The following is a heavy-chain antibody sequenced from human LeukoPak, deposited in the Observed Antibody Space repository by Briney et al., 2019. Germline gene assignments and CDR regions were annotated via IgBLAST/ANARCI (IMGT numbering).Heavy chain of an antibody. V-gene: IGHV3-23*01. CDR1: GFTFSSYA. D-gene: IGHD3-10*01. J-gene: IGHJ3*02. CDR2: ISGSGGST. Sequence: GGSLRLSCAASGFTFSSYAMSWVRQAPGKGLEWVSVISGSGGSTYYADSVKGRFTISRDNSKNTLYLQMNSLRAEDTAVYYCAKSASMVRGVRWGDAFDIWGQGTMVTVSS. CDR3: AKSASMVRGVRWGDAFDI.